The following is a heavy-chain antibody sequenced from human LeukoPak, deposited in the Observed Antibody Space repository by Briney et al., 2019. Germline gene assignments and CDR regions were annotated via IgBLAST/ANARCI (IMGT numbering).Heavy chain of an antibody. Sequence: ASVKVSCKASGYTFTTFALHWVRQAPGQGLEWMGWINTDTGNPMYAQGFTGRFVLSLDTSVSTTYLQISSLKAEDTAVYYCARGADYGDYTRFYWGQGTLVTVSS. CDR2: INTDTGNP. J-gene: IGHJ4*02. D-gene: IGHD4-17*01. CDR3: ARGADYGDYTRFY. V-gene: IGHV7-4-1*02. CDR1: GYTFTTFA.